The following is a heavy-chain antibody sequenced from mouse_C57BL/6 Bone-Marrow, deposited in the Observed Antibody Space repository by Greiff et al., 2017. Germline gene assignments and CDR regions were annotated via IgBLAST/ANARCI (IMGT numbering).Heavy chain of an antibody. J-gene: IGHJ3*01. Sequence: DVKLVESGGDLVKPGGSLKLSCAASGFTFSSYGMSWVRQTPDKRLEWVATISSGGSYTYYPDSVKGRFTISRDNAKNTLYLQMSSLKSEDTAMYYCARQMDYDGRGFAYWGQGTLVTVSA. CDR1: GFTFSSYG. CDR2: ISSGGSYT. V-gene: IGHV5-6*02. CDR3: ARQMDYDGRGFAY. D-gene: IGHD2-4*01.